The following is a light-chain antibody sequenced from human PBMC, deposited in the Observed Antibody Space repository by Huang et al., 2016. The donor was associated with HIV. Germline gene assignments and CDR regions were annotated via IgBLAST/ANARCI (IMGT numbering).Light chain of an antibody. CDR3: QQGYSALIT. Sequence: DILLTQSPSSLSASVGDRVTITCRASQNINTYLNWYQQKPGKAPNLRIPSASTLQTGVPSRFSGSGSGTDFTLTVNSLQPEDSATYYCQQGYSALITFGQGTRL. V-gene: IGKV1-39*01. J-gene: IGKJ5*01. CDR2: SAS. CDR1: QNINTY.